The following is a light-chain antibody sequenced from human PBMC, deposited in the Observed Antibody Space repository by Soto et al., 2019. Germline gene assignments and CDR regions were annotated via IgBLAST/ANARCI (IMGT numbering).Light chain of an antibody. CDR2: GAS. Sequence: EIMLTQSPGTLSLSPGERATLSCRASQSVSSTNLAWYQQKPGQAPRLLIYGASSRATGIPDRFSGSGSGTDFTLTISRLEPEDFVVYYCQQYGSSLLTFGGGTKVEIK. J-gene: IGKJ4*01. CDR3: QQYGSSLLT. CDR1: QSVSSTN. V-gene: IGKV3-20*01.